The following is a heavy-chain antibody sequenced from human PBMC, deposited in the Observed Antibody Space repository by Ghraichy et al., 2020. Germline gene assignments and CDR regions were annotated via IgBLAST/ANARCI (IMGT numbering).Heavy chain of an antibody. Sequence: SETLSLTCNVYGGSLRSYYWSWIRQPPGKGLEWIGTIYYSGSTNYSPSLKSRVTMSIDTSKNQFSPKLSSVGAADTALYYCARWNYHGNNGYKRFDYWGQGTLVTVSS. CDR3: ARWNYHGNNGYKRFDY. CDR2: IYYSGST. J-gene: IGHJ4*02. CDR1: GGSLRSYY. V-gene: IGHV4-59*01. D-gene: IGHD3-22*01.